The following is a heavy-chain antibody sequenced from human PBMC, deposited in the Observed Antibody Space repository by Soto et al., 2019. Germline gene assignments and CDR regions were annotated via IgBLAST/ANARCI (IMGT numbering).Heavy chain of an antibody. CDR1: GFTFSSYE. V-gene: IGHV3-48*03. J-gene: IGHJ4*02. D-gene: IGHD6-13*01. CDR3: ARGGSSWYTFDY. CDR2: ISSSGSTI. Sequence: PGGSLRLSCAASGFTFSSYEMNWVRQAPGKGLEWVSYISSSGSTIYYADSVKGRFTISRDNAKNSLYLQMNSLRAEDTAVYYCARGGSSWYTFDYWGQGTLVTVSS.